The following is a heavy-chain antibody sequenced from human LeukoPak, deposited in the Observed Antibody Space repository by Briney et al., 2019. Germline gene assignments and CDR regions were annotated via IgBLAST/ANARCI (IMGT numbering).Heavy chain of an antibody. Sequence: ASVKVSCKASGYIFTDYYVHWIRQAPGQGLEWMEWIDPNSGGAHHAVKFQGRATLTRDTSISTVYMDLSSLNSDDTAIYCCARSRTPFYYYGMHVWGLGTSLTVSS. CDR2: IDPNSGGA. V-gene: IGHV1-2*02. D-gene: IGHD1-1*01. CDR1: GYIFTDYY. J-gene: IGHJ6*02. CDR3: ARSRTPFYYYGMHV.